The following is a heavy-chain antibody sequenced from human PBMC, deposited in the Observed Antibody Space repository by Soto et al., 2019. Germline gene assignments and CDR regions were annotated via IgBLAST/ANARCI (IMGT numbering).Heavy chain of an antibody. CDR1: GFTFSSYG. J-gene: IGHJ3*02. V-gene: IGHV3-30*03. CDR2: ISYDGSNK. Sequence: QVQLVESGGGVVQPGRSLRLSCAASGFTFSSYGMHWVRQAPGKGLEWVAVISYDGSNKYYADSVKGRFTISRDNSKNTLYLQMNSLRAEDTAVDYCARGDIVATTPAFDIWGQGTMVTVSS. D-gene: IGHD5-12*01. CDR3: ARGDIVATTPAFDI.